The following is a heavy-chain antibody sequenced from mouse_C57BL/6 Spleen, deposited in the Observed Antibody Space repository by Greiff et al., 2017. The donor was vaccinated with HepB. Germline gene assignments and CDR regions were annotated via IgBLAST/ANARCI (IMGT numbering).Heavy chain of an antibody. J-gene: IGHJ2*01. V-gene: IGHV1-62-2*01. D-gene: IGHD1-1*01. CDR3: ARHEYPNPPHYYGSSYGLFDY. CDR1: GYTFTEYT. Sequence: VQLQQSGAELVKPGASVKLSCKASGYTFTEYTIHWVKQRSGQGLEWIGWFYPGSGSIKYNEKFKDTATLTADKSSSTVYMELSRLTSEDSAVYVCARHEYPNPPHYYGSSYGLFDYWGQGTTLTVSS. CDR2: FYPGSGSI.